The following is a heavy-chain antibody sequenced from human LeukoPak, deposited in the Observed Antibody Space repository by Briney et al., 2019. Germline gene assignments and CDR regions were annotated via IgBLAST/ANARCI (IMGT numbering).Heavy chain of an antibody. Sequence: LPGGSLRLSCAASGFTFSSYAMTWVRQAPGKGLEWVSVIGSGGDTYYADSVKGRFTISRDNSKNTLYLQMNSLRAEDTAVYYCAKYYAARSRSFDFWGQGTLVTVSS. D-gene: IGHD3-10*01. J-gene: IGHJ4*02. V-gene: IGHV3-23*01. CDR2: IGSGGDT. CDR1: GFTFSSYA. CDR3: AKYYAARSRSFDF.